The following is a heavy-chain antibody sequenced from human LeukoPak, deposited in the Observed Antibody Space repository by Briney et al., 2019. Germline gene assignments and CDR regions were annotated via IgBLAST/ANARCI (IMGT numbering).Heavy chain of an antibody. Sequence: GASVKVSCKASGYTFTGYYMHWVRQAPGHGLEWMGWINPDSGGTNYAQKFQGRVTMTRDTSINTAYMELSRLRSDDTAVYYCARVNVYCSSTSCYRLGAFDIWGQGTMVTVSS. CDR3: ARVNVYCSSTSCYRLGAFDI. V-gene: IGHV1-2*02. D-gene: IGHD2-2*02. CDR2: INPDSGGT. CDR1: GYTFTGYY. J-gene: IGHJ3*02.